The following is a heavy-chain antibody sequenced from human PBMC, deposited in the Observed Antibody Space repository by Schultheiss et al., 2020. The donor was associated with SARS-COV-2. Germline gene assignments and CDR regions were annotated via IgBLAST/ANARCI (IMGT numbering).Heavy chain of an antibody. V-gene: IGHV1-69*13. CDR2: INPIFGTV. J-gene: IGHJ6*02. CDR3: ARDRISVTLFGVVKDGMDV. Sequence: SVKVSCKASGYTFTGYYMHWVRQAPGQGLEWMGWINPIFGTVNHAQKFQGRVTITADESTRTAYMELSSLRSEDTAVYYCARDRISVTLFGVVKDGMDVWGQGTTVTVSS. CDR1: GYTFTGYY. D-gene: IGHD3-3*01.